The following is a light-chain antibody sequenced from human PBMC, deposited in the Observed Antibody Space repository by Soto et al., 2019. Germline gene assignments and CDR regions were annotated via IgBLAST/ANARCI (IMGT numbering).Light chain of an antibody. CDR1: SSDDGYYNY. V-gene: IGLV2-14*01. J-gene: IGLJ1*01. CDR2: QVT. CDR3: SSYTTSSSLYV. Sequence: QSVLTQPASVSGSPGQSITISCTGTSSDDGYYNYFSWYQQHPGKAPQLIIFQVTNRASRISARFSGSKSGETASLTISGLQAEDEADYYCSSYTTSSSLYVVGTGTKVTV.